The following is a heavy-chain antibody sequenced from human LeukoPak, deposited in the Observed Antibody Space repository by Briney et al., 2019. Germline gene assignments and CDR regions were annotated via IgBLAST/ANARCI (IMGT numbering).Heavy chain of an antibody. J-gene: IGHJ4*02. CDR3: VRDGRYCSGGNCSYKFDQ. CDR1: GFTFSSHK. CDR2: ITSGGGTT. V-gene: IGHV3-48*03. D-gene: IGHD2-15*01. Sequence: DPGGSLRLSCAVSGFTFSSHKMHWVRQAPGKGLEWVSDITSGGGTTYYADSVKGRFTISRDNAKNSLFLQMNGLRAEDTAVYYCVRDGRYCSGGNCSYKFDQWGQGTLVTVSS.